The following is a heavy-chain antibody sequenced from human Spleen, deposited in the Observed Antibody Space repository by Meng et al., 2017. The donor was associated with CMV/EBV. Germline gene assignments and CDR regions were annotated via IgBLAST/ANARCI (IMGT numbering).Heavy chain of an antibody. CDR3: ARDGALWSGPHDLYGMDV. J-gene: IGHJ6*02. Sequence: ASVKVSCKASGYTFTSYGISWVRQAPGQGLEWMGWISAYNGNTNHAQKLQGRVTMTTDTSTSTAYMELRSLRSDDTAVYYCARDGALWSGPHDLYGMDVWGQGTTVTVSS. V-gene: IGHV1-18*01. D-gene: IGHD3-3*01. CDR1: GYTFTSYG. CDR2: ISAYNGNT.